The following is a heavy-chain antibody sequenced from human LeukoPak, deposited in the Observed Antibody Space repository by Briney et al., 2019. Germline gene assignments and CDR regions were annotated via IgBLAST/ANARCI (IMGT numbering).Heavy chain of an antibody. J-gene: IGHJ4*02. V-gene: IGHV3-23*01. CDR3: AKGSDSWNY. CDR2: ISDDGGST. D-gene: IGHD3-3*01. Sequence: GGSLRLSCAASGFTFSNYAMSWVRQAPGKGLEWVSAISDDGGSTYYADSVKGRFAISRDNSKNTLYLQVNSLRAEDTAIYYCAKGSDSWNYWGQGTLVTVSS. CDR1: GFTFSNYA.